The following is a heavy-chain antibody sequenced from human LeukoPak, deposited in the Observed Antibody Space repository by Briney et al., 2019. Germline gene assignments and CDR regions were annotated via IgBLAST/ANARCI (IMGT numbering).Heavy chain of an antibody. CDR2: IYDGGST. CDR3: ARAAMAAYAWYSDY. CDR1: GFTVSSNY. J-gene: IGHJ4*02. D-gene: IGHD6-19*01. Sequence: PGGSLRLSCAASGFTVSSNYMSWVRQAPGKGLEWVSVIYDGGSTYYADSVKGRFTISRDNSKNTLYLQMNTLRADDTAVYYCARAAMAAYAWYSDYWGQGTLVTVSS. V-gene: IGHV3-53*01.